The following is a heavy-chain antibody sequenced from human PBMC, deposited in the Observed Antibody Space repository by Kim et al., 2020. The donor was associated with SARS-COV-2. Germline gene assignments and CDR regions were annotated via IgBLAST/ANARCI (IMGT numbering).Heavy chain of an antibody. CDR3: AREDWGTTTRPDYYYYGMDV. CDR1: GGSISSGGYY. Sequence: SETLSLTCTVSGGSISSGGYYWSWIRQHPGKGLEWIGYIYYSGSTYYNPSLKSRVTISVDTSKNQFSLKLSSVTAADTAVYYCAREDWGTTTRPDYYYYGMDVWGQGTTVTVSS. CDR2: IYYSGST. D-gene: IGHD3-16*01. V-gene: IGHV4-31*03. J-gene: IGHJ6*02.